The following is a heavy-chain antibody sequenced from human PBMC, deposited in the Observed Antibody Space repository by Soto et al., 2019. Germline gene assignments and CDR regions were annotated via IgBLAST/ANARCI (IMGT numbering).Heavy chain of an antibody. Sequence: QVQLQQWGAGLLKPSETLSLTCAVYGGSFSGYYWSWIRQPPGKGLEWIGEINHSGSTNYNPSLKSQVTISVHTSKTQFSLNLSSVTAADTAVYYCASPDYYGSGSHSWGQGTLVTVSS. V-gene: IGHV4-34*01. CDR2: INHSGST. J-gene: IGHJ4*02. CDR1: GGSFSGYY. CDR3: ASPDYYGSGSHS. D-gene: IGHD3-10*01.